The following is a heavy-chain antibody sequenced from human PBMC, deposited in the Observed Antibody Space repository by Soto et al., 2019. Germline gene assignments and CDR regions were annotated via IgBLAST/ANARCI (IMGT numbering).Heavy chain of an antibody. CDR3: ARDRQDGDYDHYYGMDV. V-gene: IGHV3-33*01. D-gene: IGHD4-17*01. CDR2: IWYDGSNK. J-gene: IGHJ6*02. Sequence: PGGSLRLSCAASGFTFSSYGMHWVRQAPGKGLEWVAVIWYDGSNKYYADSVKGRFTISRDNSKNTLYLQMNSLRAEDTAVYYCARDRQDGDYDHYYGMDVWGQGTTVTVSS. CDR1: GFTFSSYG.